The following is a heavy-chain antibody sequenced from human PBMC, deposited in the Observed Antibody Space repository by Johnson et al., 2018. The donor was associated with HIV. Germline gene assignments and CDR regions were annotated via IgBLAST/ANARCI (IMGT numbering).Heavy chain of an antibody. V-gene: IGHV3-7*01. CDR1: GFTFSNYW. D-gene: IGHD5-18*01. CDR3: ARDLDTAMVTCAFDI. CDR2: IKQDGSEK. Sequence: MLLVESGGGLVQPGGSLRLSCAASGFTFSNYWMNWVRQAPGKGLEWVANIKQDGSEKYYADSVKGRFTISRDNSKNTLYLQMNSLRAEDTAVYYCARDLDTAMVTCAFDIWGQGTMVTVSS. J-gene: IGHJ3*02.